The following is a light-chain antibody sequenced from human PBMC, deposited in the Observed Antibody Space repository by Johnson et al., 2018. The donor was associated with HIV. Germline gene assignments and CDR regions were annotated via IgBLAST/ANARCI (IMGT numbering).Light chain of an antibody. CDR3: GTWNTRLSAGHV. CDR1: SSNIGNND. Sequence: QSVLTQPPSVSAAPGQKVTISCSGSSSNIGNNDVSWYQQLPGTAPNLLIYDNNRRPSGLPDRFSGPKSGTSATLGITGLQTGDEADYYCGTWNTRLSAGHVFGTGTKVTAL. V-gene: IGLV1-51*01. J-gene: IGLJ1*01. CDR2: DNN.